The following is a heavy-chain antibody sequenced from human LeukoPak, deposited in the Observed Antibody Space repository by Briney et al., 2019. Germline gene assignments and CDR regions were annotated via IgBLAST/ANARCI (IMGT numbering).Heavy chain of an antibody. J-gene: IGHJ6*02. Sequence: GGSLRLSCAASGFTFSSYGMHWVRQAPGKGLEWVAVIWYDGSNKYYADSVKGRFTISRDNSKNTLYLQMNSLRAEDTAVYYCARDGDSSGYPNTNYYGMDVWGQGTTVTVSS. V-gene: IGHV3-33*01. CDR1: GFTFSSYG. CDR3: ARDGDSSGYPNTNYYGMDV. CDR2: IWYDGSNK. D-gene: IGHD3-22*01.